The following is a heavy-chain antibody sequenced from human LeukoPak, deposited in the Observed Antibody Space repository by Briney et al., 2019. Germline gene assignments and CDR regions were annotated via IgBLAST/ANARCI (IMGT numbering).Heavy chain of an antibody. D-gene: IGHD3-22*01. CDR2: ISSSGSTI. CDR3: ARGYYDSSGYLWY. J-gene: IGHJ4*02. Sequence: GGSLRLSCAASGFTFSSYEMNWVRQAPGKGLEWVSYISSSGSTIYYADSVKGRFTISRDNAKNSLYLQMNSLRAVDTAVYYCARGYYDSSGYLWYWGQGTLVTVSS. CDR1: GFTFSSYE. V-gene: IGHV3-48*03.